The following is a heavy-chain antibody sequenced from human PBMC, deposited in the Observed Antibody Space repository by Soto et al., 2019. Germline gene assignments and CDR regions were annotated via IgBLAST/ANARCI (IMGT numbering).Heavy chain of an antibody. Sequence: XGSLRLSCAASGFTVSSNYMSWVRQAPGKGLEWVSVIYSGGSTYYADSVKGRFTISRDNSKNTLYLQMNSLRAEDTAVYYCARDLYYDFWSGYYSSAFDIWGQGTMVTVSS. J-gene: IGHJ3*02. CDR2: IYSGGST. V-gene: IGHV3-53*01. CDR3: ARDLYYDFWSGYYSSAFDI. D-gene: IGHD3-3*01. CDR1: GFTVSSNY.